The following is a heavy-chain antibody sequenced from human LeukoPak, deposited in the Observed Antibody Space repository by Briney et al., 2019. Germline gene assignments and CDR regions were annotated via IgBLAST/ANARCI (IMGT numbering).Heavy chain of an antibody. J-gene: IGHJ4*02. CDR2: INAGNGNT. CDR1: GYTFTSYA. D-gene: IGHD3-16*02. Sequence: ASEKVSCKASGYTFTSYAMHWVRQAPGQRLEWMGWINAGNGNTKYSQKFQGRVTITGDTSASTAYMELSSLRSEDTAVYYCARDLGYTSIAARSFDYWGQGTLVTVSS. CDR3: ARDLGYTSIAARSFDY. V-gene: IGHV1-3*01.